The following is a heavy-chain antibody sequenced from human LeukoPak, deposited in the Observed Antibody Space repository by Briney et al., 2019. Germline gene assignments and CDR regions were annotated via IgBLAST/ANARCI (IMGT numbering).Heavy chain of an antibody. J-gene: IGHJ4*02. Sequence: GGSLRLSCAASGFTFSSSSMNWVPQAPGKGLEFVSSISPSSSYIYYADSVKGRFTISRDDAKNSLFLQMNSLRAEDTAVYYCAREGGYWSGGSSRFFDYWGQGTLVTVSS. V-gene: IGHV3-21*06. CDR2: ISPSSSYI. CDR3: AREGGYWSGGSSRFFDY. D-gene: IGHD2-15*01. CDR1: GFTFSSSS.